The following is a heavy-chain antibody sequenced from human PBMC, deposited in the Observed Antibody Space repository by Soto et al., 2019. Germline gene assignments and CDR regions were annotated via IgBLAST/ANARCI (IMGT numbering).Heavy chain of an antibody. CDR3: ARDFDRVYCYGYYCDVMDV. V-gene: IGHV3-30-3*01. D-gene: IGHD2-15*01. CDR2: ISYDGSNK. CDR1: GFTFSSYA. Sequence: PGGSLRLSCAASGFTFSSYAMHWVRQAPGKGLEWVAVISYDGSNKYYADSVKGRFTISRDNSKNTLYLQMNSLRAEDTAVYYCARDFDRVYCYGYYCDVMDV. J-gene: IGHJ6*01.